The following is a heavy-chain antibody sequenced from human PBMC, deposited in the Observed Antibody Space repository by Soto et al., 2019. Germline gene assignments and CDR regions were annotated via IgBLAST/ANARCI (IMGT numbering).Heavy chain of an antibody. CDR3: ARGLLVDD. V-gene: IGHV3-53*01. CDR1: GFSVSSNY. Sequence: EVQLVESGGGLIQPGGSLRLSCTASGFSVSSNYMSWVRQAPGKGLEWVSFIYSGGSTYHTDSVKGRFDISRDNSKNTLYLPMNSLRAEDTAMYLCARGLLVDDWGQGTLVTVSS. CDR2: IYSGGST. D-gene: IGHD3-3*02. J-gene: IGHJ4*02.